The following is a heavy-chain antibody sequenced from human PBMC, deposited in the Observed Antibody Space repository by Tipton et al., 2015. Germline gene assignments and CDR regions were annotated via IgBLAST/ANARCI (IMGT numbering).Heavy chain of an antibody. CDR1: GFTFSDYS. D-gene: IGHD3-22*01. V-gene: IGHV3-48*01. CDR2: ISGSSSTI. Sequence: GSLRLSCVASGFTFSDYSMNWVRQAPGKGPEWLSYISGSSSTIHYADSVKGRFTISRDNAKQSLYLQMNSLRAEDTAVYYCARDGPDYYASTGAFDIWGQGTVVTVSS. CDR3: ARDGPDYYASTGAFDI. J-gene: IGHJ3*02.